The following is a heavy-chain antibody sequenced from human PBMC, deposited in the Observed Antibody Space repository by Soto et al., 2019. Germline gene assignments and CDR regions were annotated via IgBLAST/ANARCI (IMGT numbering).Heavy chain of an antibody. J-gene: IGHJ6*03. CDR2: IYYSGST. Sequence: QVQLQESGPGLVKPSETLSLTCTVSGGSISSYYWSWIRQPPGKGLEWIGYIYYSGSTNYNPSLKSRVTIPVDTSKHQFSLKLSSVTAADTAVYYCARSYRRYCSGGSCYSYYYYYMDVWGKGTTVTVSS. CDR3: ARSYRRYCSGGSCYSYYYYYMDV. D-gene: IGHD2-15*01. V-gene: IGHV4-59*01. CDR1: GGSISSYY.